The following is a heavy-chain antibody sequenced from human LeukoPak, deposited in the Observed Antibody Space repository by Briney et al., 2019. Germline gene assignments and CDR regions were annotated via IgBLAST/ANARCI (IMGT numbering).Heavy chain of an antibody. D-gene: IGHD3-10*01. CDR2: ISYSGST. CDR1: GGSISSSNYY. J-gene: IGHJ3*02. V-gene: IGHV4-39*01. CDR3: ARSLGIIRALDI. Sequence: SETLSLTCTVSGGSISSSNYYWGWLRQPPGTGLEWIGSISYSGSTYYNPSLKSRVTISVDASKNQFSLNLSSVTAADTAVYYCARSLGIIRALDIWGQGTMVTVSS.